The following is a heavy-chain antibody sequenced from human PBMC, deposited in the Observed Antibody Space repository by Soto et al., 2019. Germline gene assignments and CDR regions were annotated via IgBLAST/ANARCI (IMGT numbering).Heavy chain of an antibody. CDR3: ARVPVSSDWRFSYYYMDV. CDR1: FTSYD. D-gene: IGHD6-19*01. J-gene: IGHJ6*02. CDR2: MNPNSGDT. Sequence: QVQLVQSGAEVKKPGASVKVSCTFTSYDINWVRQAPGQGLAWMAWMNPNSGDTRYAQKLQGRVTMTRNTSSFTAYMDLSSLRSEDTAVYYCARVPVSSDWRFSYYYMDVWGQGTTVTVSS. V-gene: IGHV1-8*01.